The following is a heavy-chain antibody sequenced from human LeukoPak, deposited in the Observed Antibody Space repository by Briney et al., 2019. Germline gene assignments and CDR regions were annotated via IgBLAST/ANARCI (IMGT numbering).Heavy chain of an antibody. D-gene: IGHD3-3*01. CDR1: GYTFIGYY. CDR2: INPHSGGT. Sequence: GASVKVSCKPSGYTFIGYYMHWIRQAPGQGLEWMGWINPHSGGTNYTQKFQDRVTMTRDTSISTAYMELSRLRSDDTAAYYCARDPHDYDFWSGYYRNWFDPWGQGTLVTVSS. J-gene: IGHJ5*02. V-gene: IGHV1-2*02. CDR3: ARDPHDYDFWSGYYRNWFDP.